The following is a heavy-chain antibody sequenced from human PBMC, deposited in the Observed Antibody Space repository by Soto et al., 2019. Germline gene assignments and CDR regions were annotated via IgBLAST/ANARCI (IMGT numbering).Heavy chain of an antibody. CDR3: ARGRYYGSGPVSY. CDR1: GGSISSGDYY. V-gene: IGHV4-30-4*01. CDR2: IYYSGST. J-gene: IGHJ4*02. Sequence: SETLSLTCTVSGGSISSGDYYWSWISQPPGKGLEWIGYIYYSGSTYYNPSLKSRVTISVDTSKNLFSLKLSSVTAADTAVYYCARGRYYGSGPVSYWGQGTLVTVSS. D-gene: IGHD3-10*01.